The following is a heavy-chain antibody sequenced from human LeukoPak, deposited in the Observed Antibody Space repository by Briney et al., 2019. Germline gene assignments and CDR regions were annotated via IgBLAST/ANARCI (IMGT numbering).Heavy chain of an antibody. Sequence: SETLSLTCTVSGGSISSYYWSWIRQPAGKGLDWIGRIYTSGSTNYSPSLKSRVTMSVDTSKNQFSLKLTSVTAADTAVYYCAQVMATMGLDAFDIWGQGTMVTVS. CDR1: GGSISSYY. CDR3: AQVMATMGLDAFDI. V-gene: IGHV4-4*07. J-gene: IGHJ3*02. CDR2: IYTSGST. D-gene: IGHD5-24*01.